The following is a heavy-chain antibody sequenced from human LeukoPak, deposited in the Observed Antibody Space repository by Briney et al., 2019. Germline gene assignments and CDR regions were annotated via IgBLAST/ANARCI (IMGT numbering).Heavy chain of an antibody. CDR1: GDSVSSNSAA. Sequence: SQTLSLTCAISGDSVSSNSAAWNWIRQSPSRGLEWLGRTYYRSKWYNDYAVSVQSRITINSDTSKNQFSLQLNSVTPEDTAVYFCTRGGASPGRNAFDIWGQGTMVTVSS. D-gene: IGHD1-26*01. CDR2: TYYRSKWYN. CDR3: TRGGASPGRNAFDI. V-gene: IGHV6-1*01. J-gene: IGHJ3*02.